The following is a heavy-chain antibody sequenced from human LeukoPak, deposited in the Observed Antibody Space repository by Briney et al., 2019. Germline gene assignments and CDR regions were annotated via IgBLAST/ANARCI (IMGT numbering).Heavy chain of an antibody. J-gene: IGHJ6*03. D-gene: IGHD6-13*01. CDR2: IYTSGST. CDR3: ARRAAGHNFYYYYYYMDV. V-gene: IGHV4-61*02. Sequence: SETLSLTCTVSGGSISSGSYYWSWIRQPAGKGLEWIGRIYTSGSTNYNPSLKSRVTISYTSKNQFSLKLSSVTAADTAVYYCARRAAGHNFYYYYYYMDVWGKGTTVTISS. CDR1: GGSISSGSYY.